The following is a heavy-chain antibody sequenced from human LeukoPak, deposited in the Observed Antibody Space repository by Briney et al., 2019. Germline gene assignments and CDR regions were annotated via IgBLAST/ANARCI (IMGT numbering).Heavy chain of an antibody. V-gene: IGHV4-39*01. Sequence: PSETLSLTCTVSGGSISSSSYSWGWIRQPPGKGLEWIGSIYYSGSTYYNPSLKSRVTISVDTSKNQFSLKLSSVTAADTAVYYCARLLLRLGELSLNYFDYWGQGTLVTVSS. CDR1: GGSISSSSYS. D-gene: IGHD3-16*02. CDR3: ARLLLRLGELSLNYFDY. J-gene: IGHJ4*02. CDR2: IYYSGST.